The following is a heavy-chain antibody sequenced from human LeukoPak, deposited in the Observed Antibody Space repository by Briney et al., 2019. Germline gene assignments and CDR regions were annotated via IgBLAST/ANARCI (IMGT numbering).Heavy chain of an antibody. D-gene: IGHD3-10*01. CDR2: INPNSGGT. CDR1: GYSFTGYY. J-gene: IGHJ3*02. V-gene: IGHV1-2*02. CDR3: ARNIWFGESADAFDI. Sequence: ASVKVSCKASGYSFTGYYLHWVRQAPGQGLEWMGWINPNSGGTNYAQKFQGRVTMTRDKSIRTAYMELSRLTSDDTAVYYCARNIWFGESADAFDIWGQGTMVTVSS.